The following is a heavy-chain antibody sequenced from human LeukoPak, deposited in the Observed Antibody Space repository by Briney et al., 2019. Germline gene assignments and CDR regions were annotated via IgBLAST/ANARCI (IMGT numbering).Heavy chain of an antibody. CDR2: ISAYNGNT. J-gene: IGHJ4*02. CDR1: GYTFTGYY. CDR3: ATGYSSGWYGDY. Sequence: ASVKVSCKASGYTFTGYYIHWVRQAPGQGLEWMGWISAYNGNTNYAQKLQGRVTMTTDTSTSTAYMELRSLRSDDTAVYYCATGYSSGWYGDYWGQGTLVTVSS. D-gene: IGHD6-19*01. V-gene: IGHV1-18*04.